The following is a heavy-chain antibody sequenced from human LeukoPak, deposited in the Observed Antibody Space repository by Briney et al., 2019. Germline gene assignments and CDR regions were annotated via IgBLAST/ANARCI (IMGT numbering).Heavy chain of an antibody. J-gene: IGHJ3*02. CDR2: IIPIFGTA. CDR1: GGTFSSYA. CDR3: ARGEMGIYYYDSSGYSDAFDI. V-gene: IGHV1-69*06. Sequence: ASVKVSCKASGGTFSSYAISWVRQAPGQGLEWMGGIIPIFGTANYAQTFQGRVTITADKSTSTAYMELSSLRSEDTAVYYCARGEMGIYYYDSSGYSDAFDIWGQGTMVTVSS. D-gene: IGHD3-22*01.